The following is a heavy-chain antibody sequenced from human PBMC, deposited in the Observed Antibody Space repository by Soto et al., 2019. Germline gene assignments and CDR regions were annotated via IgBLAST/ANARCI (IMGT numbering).Heavy chain of an antibody. V-gene: IGHV2-26*01. CDR3: ARPAHSSSWLSFSY. D-gene: IGHD6-13*01. Sequence: SGPTLMNPTDTLTLTCTVSGFSLSNARMGVSWIRQPPGKALEWLAHIFWNDETSYSPSLRSRLTISKDTSKSQVVLTMTNMDPVDTATYYCARPAHSSSWLSFSYWGQGTLVTVSS. J-gene: IGHJ4*02. CDR2: IFWNDET. CDR1: GFSLSNARMG.